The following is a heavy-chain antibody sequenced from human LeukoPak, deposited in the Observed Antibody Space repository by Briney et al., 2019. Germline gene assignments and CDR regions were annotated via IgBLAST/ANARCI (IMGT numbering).Heavy chain of an antibody. D-gene: IGHD2-2*01. Sequence: SETLSLTCTVSGGSISSGSYYWSWIRQPAGKGLEWIGRIYTSGSTNYNPSLKSRVTISVDTSKNQFSLKLSSVTAADTAVYYCAREGGAQLRPYYFDYWGQGTLVSVSS. CDR2: IYTSGST. V-gene: IGHV4-61*02. J-gene: IGHJ4*02. CDR3: AREGGAQLRPYYFDY. CDR1: GGSISSGSYY.